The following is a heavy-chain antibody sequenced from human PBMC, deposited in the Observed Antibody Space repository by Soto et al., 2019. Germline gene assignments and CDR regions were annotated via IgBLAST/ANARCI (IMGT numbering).Heavy chain of an antibody. CDR1: GGTFSSYA. D-gene: IGHD3-16*01. CDR2: IIPIFGTA. CDR3: ARAGEGGGYYYYGMDV. Sequence: ASVKVSCKASGGTFSSYAISWVRQAPGQGLEWMGGIIPIFGTANYAQKFQGRVTITADESTSTAYMELSSLRPEDTAVYYCARAGEGGGYYYYGMDVWGQGTTVTVSS. V-gene: IGHV1-69*13. J-gene: IGHJ6*02.